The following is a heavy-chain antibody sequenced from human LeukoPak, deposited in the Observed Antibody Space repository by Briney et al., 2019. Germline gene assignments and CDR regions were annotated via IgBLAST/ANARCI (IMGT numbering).Heavy chain of an antibody. D-gene: IGHD6-19*01. Sequence: ASVKVSCKVSGYTLTELSMHWVRQAPGKGLEWMGGFDPEDGETIYAQKFQGRVTMTEDTSTDTAYMELSSLRSEDTAVYYCATVGGSGWTEALDIWGQGTMVTVSS. J-gene: IGHJ3*02. CDR2: FDPEDGET. V-gene: IGHV1-24*01. CDR1: GYTLTELS. CDR3: ATVGGSGWTEALDI.